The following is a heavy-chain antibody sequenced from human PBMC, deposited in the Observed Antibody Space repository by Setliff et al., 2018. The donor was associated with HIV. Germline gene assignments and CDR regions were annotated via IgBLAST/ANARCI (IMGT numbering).Heavy chain of an antibody. CDR1: GYPISSGYY. CDR3: ARVARVHPFDP. J-gene: IGHJ5*02. CDR2: MYHTGST. V-gene: IGHV4-38-2*02. Sequence: PSETLSLTCTVSGYPISSGYYWGWIRQPPGKGLEWIGSMYHTGSTYYSPSLNSRFTISVDTSKNQFSLKLRSVTAADTAMYYCARVARVHPFDPWGQGTLVTVSS.